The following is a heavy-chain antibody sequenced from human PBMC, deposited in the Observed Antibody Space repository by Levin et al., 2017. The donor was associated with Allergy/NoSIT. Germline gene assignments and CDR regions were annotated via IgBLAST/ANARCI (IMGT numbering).Heavy chain of an antibody. CDR1: GGSVRGENYY. V-gene: IGHV4-61*01. J-gene: IGHJ3*02. CDR2: ISYSGST. Sequence: SETLSLTCSVSGGSVRGENYYWSWIRQPPGKRLEWIGYISYSGSTTYSPSLESRVTISLGASQNQFSLRLSSLTAADTAVYYCARDHGDSSDAFAIWGQGTMVTVSS. CDR3: ARDHGDSSDAFAI. D-gene: IGHD4-17*01.